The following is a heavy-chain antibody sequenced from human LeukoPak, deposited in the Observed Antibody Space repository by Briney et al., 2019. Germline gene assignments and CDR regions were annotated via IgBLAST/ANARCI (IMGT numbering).Heavy chain of an antibody. J-gene: IGHJ4*02. V-gene: IGHV3-23*01. CDR3: AKDTNRISGGYV. D-gene: IGHD1-26*01. CDR2: ISGSGTST. Sequence: GGSLRLSCAASGFTFSSYAMSWVRQAPGKGLEWVSSISGSGTSTYYADSVKGRFTISRDNSKNTPYLQMNSLRAEDTAVYFCAKDTNRISGGYVWGQGTLVTVSS. CDR1: GFTFSSYA.